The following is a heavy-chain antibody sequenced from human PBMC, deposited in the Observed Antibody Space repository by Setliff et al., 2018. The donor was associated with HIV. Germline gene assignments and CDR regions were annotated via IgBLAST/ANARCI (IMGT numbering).Heavy chain of an antibody. Sequence: SETLSLTCAVSDGSFSDYYWAWIRQAPGKGLEWLGLIHHTGSATYNPSLQSRVAVSVNTSKNQFSLKLSSVTAADTAVYYCARGDGTKYYYYYYMDVWGKGTTVTVSS. CDR2: IHHTGSA. V-gene: IGHV4-34*01. D-gene: IGHD1-7*01. J-gene: IGHJ6*03. CDR3: ARGDGTKYYYYYYMDV. CDR1: DGSFSDYY.